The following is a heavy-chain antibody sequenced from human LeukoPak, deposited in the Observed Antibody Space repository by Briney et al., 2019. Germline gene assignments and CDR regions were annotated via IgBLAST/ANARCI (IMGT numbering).Heavy chain of an antibody. D-gene: IGHD3-22*01. Sequence: PXGSLRLSCAASGFTFSSYWMSWVRQAPGKGLEWVANIKQDGSEKYYVDSVKGRFTISRDNAKNSLYLQMNSLRAEDTAVYYCARDPRNYYDSSGYYPSDYWGQGTLVTVSS. J-gene: IGHJ4*02. V-gene: IGHV3-7*03. CDR1: GFTFSSYW. CDR2: IKQDGSEK. CDR3: ARDPRNYYDSSGYYPSDY.